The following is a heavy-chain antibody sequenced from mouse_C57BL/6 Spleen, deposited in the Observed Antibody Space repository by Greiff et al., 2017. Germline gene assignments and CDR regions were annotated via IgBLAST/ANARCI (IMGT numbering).Heavy chain of an antibody. D-gene: IGHD1-1*01. CDR2: IDPENGDT. V-gene: IGHV14-4*01. CDR1: GFNIKDDY. Sequence: EVQLQQSGAELVRPGASVKLSCTASGFNIKDDYMHWVKQRPEQGLEWIGWIDPENGDTEYASKFQGKATITADTSSNTAYLQLSSLTSVDTAGDSGTTRDRAYYYGRSDFDYGGQGTTLTVAS. J-gene: IGHJ2*01. CDR3: TTRDRAYYYGRSDFDY.